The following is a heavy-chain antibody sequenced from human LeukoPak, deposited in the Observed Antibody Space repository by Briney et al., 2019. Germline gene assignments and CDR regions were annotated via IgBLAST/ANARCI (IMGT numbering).Heavy chain of an antibody. D-gene: IGHD3-10*01. Sequence: KPSETLSLTCAVSDDSIRSSAYYWGWIRQPPGKGLEWIGSIYYSGSTYYNPSLKSRVTISIDTSKNQFSLKLSSVTAADTAVYDCAIEPCGSGSFLGAFDIWGQGTMVTVSS. CDR1: DDSIRSSAYY. V-gene: IGHV4-39*01. CDR3: AIEPCGSGSFLGAFDI. J-gene: IGHJ3*02. CDR2: IYYSGST.